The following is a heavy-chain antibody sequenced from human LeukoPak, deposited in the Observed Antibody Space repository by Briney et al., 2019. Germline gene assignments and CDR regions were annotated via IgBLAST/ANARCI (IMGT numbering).Heavy chain of an antibody. CDR3: ARAVSDYVPYYYYYMDV. J-gene: IGHJ6*03. D-gene: IGHD4-17*01. CDR1: GFTFTSYN. Sequence: GGSLRLSCAASGFTFTSYNMNWVRQAPGKGLEWVSYISSSGSTIYYADSVKGRFTISRDNAKNSLYLQMNSLRAEDTALYYCARAVSDYVPYYYYYMDVWGKGTTVTVSS. V-gene: IGHV3-48*04. CDR2: ISSSGSTI.